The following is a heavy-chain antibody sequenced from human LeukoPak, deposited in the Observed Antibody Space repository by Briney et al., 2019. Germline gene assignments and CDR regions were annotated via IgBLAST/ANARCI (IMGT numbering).Heavy chain of an antibody. J-gene: IGHJ5*01. D-gene: IGHD6-19*01. V-gene: IGHV1-3*01. Sequence: WINAGNGNTKYSQKFQGRVTITRDTSASTAYMELSSLRSEDTALYYCARDGSGWANWFDSWGQGTLVTVSS. CDR2: INAGNGNT. CDR3: ARDGSGWANWFDS.